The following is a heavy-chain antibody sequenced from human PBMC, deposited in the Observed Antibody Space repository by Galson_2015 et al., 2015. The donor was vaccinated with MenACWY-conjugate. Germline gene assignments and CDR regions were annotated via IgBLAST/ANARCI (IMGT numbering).Heavy chain of an antibody. CDR3: TRAVAGLTRRYFDY. CDR2: IRSKAYGGTT. J-gene: IGHJ4*02. CDR1: GFTFGDYA. V-gene: IGHV3-49*03. Sequence: SLRLSCAASGFTFGDYAMSWFRQAPGKGLEWVGFIRSKAYGGTTEYAASVKGRFTISRDDPKSITYLQMNSLKTEDTAVYYCTRAVAGLTRRYFDYWGQGTLVTVSS. D-gene: IGHD6-19*01.